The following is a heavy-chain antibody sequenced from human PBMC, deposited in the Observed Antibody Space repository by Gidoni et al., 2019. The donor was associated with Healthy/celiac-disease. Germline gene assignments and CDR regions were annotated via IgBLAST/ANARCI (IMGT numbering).Heavy chain of an antibody. Sequence: LVESGGGVVQPGRSLRLSCAASGFTFRSYGMHWVRQASGKGLEWLAVRSYDGSNKYYADSVKGRFTISRDNSKNTLYLQMNSLRAEDTAVYYCAKEQYSNYEGEFDYWGQGTLVTVSS. J-gene: IGHJ4*02. V-gene: IGHV3-30*18. CDR3: AKEQYSNYEGEFDY. CDR1: GFTFRSYG. D-gene: IGHD4-4*01. CDR2: RSYDGSNK.